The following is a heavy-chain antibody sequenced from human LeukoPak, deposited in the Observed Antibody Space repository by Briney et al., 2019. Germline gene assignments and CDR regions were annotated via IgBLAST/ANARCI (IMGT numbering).Heavy chain of an antibody. D-gene: IGHD3-22*01. CDR1: GYTFTSYY. CDR3: ARVDSSGYYWVDY. CDR2: INPSGGST. J-gene: IGHJ4*02. V-gene: IGHV1-46*01. Sequence: ASVTVSCKASGYTFTSYYMHWVRQAPGQGLEWMGIINPSGGSTSYAQKFQGRVTMTRDMSTSTVYMELSSLRSEDTAVYYCARVDSSGYYWVDYWGQGTLVTVSS.